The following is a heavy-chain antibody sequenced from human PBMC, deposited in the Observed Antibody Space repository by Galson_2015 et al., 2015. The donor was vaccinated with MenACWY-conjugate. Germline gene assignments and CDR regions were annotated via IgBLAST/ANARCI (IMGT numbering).Heavy chain of an antibody. Sequence: SLRLSCAASGFTFSGHPMSWVRQAPGKGLEWVSTFGSSGATYHADSVKGRFTISRGNSKNTLYLQMNSLRADDTAIYYCAKFFGSGSYSAVYFDYWGQGILVTVSS. J-gene: IGHJ4*02. CDR3: AKFFGSGSYSAVYFDY. CDR1: GFTFSGHP. CDR2: FGSSGAT. V-gene: IGHV3-23*01. D-gene: IGHD3-10*01.